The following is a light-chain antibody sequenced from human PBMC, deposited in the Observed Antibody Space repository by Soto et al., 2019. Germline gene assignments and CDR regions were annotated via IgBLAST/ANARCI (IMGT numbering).Light chain of an antibody. CDR2: TAS. Sequence: DIQFTQSPSFLSASVGDRVTITCRASQGISSYLAWYQLKPGKAPKLLISTASTLQSGVPSRISGSGSGTEFTLTICSLQPEDFATYYCQQLDDYPRTFGQGTKV. CDR3: QQLDDYPRT. V-gene: IGKV1-9*01. J-gene: IGKJ1*01. CDR1: QGISSY.